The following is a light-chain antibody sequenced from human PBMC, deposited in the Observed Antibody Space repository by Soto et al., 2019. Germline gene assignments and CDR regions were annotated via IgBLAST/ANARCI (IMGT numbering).Light chain of an antibody. Sequence: QSALTQPASVSGSPGQSITISRTGTSNDVGSYNFVSWYQHHPGKAPKLMIYEATKWPSGVSHRFSGSKSGNTASLTISGLQAEDEGEYYCCSYAGSMTWVFGGGTKLTVL. CDR1: SNDVGSYNF. V-gene: IGLV2-23*01. CDR2: EAT. J-gene: IGLJ3*02. CDR3: CSYAGSMTWV.